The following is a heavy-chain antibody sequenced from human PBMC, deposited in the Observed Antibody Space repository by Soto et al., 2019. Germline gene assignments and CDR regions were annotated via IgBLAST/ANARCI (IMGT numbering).Heavy chain of an antibody. CDR2: IYSGGNT. Sequence: GGSLRLFCAASGFIVSSNYMSWVRQAPGKGLEWVSVIYSGGNTYYADSVKGRFTISRDNSKNTLYLHMNSLTAEDTAVYYCARNDYGLDVWGAGPTLTF. V-gene: IGHV3-53*01. J-gene: IGHJ6*02. CDR3: ARNDYGLDV. CDR1: GFIVSSNY.